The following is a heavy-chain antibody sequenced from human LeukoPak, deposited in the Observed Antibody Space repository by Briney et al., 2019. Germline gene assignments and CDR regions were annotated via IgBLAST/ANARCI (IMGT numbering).Heavy chain of an antibody. V-gene: IGHV3-30*01. Sequence: GGSLRLSCAASGFTFSSYAMHWVRQAPGKGLEWVAVISYDGSNKYYADSVKGRFTISRDNSKNTLYLQMNNLRAEDTAVYYCARDRGIAAAGMDVWGKGTTVTVSS. D-gene: IGHD6-13*01. CDR3: ARDRGIAAAGMDV. J-gene: IGHJ6*04. CDR2: ISYDGSNK. CDR1: GFTFSSYA.